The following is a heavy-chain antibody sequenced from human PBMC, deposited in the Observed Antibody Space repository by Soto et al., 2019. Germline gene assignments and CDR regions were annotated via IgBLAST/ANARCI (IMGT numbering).Heavy chain of an antibody. CDR3: TNLQRHWLNSDY. D-gene: IGHD5-12*01. J-gene: IGHJ4*02. V-gene: IGHV4-39*01. CDR2: IYYSGTS. CDR1: SGSISNSSYY. Sequence: PSETLSLTCTVSSGSISNSSYYWGWIRQPPGKGLEWIGHIYYSGTSYSNPSLKGRVTLSVDTSKNQFSLKLNSVTAADTAVYYCTNLQRHWLNSDYWGQGTMVTVSS.